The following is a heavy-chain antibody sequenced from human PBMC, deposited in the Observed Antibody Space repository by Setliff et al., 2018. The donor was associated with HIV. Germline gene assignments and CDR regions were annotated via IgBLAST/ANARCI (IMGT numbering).Heavy chain of an antibody. CDR1: RFTFTSAA. CDR3: VIRKAGSGGSRPIDY. Sequence: SVKVSCKASRFTFTSAAVQWVRQARGQRPEWIGWIVVGSGNTKYAQRFQERVTITRDMSTRTAYMELSSLRSEDTAVYYCVIRKAGSGGSRPIDYWGQGTPVTV. CDR2: IVVGSGNT. D-gene: IGHD6-19*01. J-gene: IGHJ4*02. V-gene: IGHV1-58*01.